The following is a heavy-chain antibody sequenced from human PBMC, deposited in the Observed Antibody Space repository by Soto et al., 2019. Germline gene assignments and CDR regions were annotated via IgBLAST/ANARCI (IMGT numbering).Heavy chain of an antibody. Sequence: ASLKVSCKASGYTFTSYYVHWVRQAPGQGLEWMGIINPSSGSTTYAQNFQGRVTMTRDTSTTTVYMELSSLTSEDTAVYYCARETAVTPYYYFYGMDVWGQGTTVTVSS. V-gene: IGHV1-46*01. CDR3: ARETAVTPYYYFYGMDV. CDR2: INPSSGST. CDR1: GYTFTSYY. D-gene: IGHD2-21*02. J-gene: IGHJ6*02.